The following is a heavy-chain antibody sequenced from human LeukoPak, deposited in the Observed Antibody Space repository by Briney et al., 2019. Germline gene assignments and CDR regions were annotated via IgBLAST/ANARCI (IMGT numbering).Heavy chain of an antibody. J-gene: IGHJ5*02. CDR1: GYSISSGYY. CDR3: ARDCPGGYSNWFDP. V-gene: IGHV4-38-2*02. CDR2: IYHSGST. D-gene: IGHD3-10*01. Sequence: SETLSLTCTVSGYSISSGYYWGCIRQPPGKGLEWIGSIYHSGSTYYNPSLKSRVTISVDTSKNQFSLKLSSVTSADTAVYYCARDCPGGYSNWFDPWGQGTLVTVSS.